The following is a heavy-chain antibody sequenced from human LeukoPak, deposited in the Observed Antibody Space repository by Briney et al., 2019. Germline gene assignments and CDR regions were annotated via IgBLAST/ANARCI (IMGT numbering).Heavy chain of an antibody. CDR3: ATDTWGYYDSSNYYRQADY. CDR1: GYTLTGYY. Sequence: ASVKVSCKASGYTLTGYYMHWVRQAPGQGLEWMGRINPNSGGTNYAQKFQGRVTMTRDTSINTAYMDLSRLGSDDTAVYYCATDTWGYYDSSNYYRQADYWGQGTLVTVSS. V-gene: IGHV1-2*06. J-gene: IGHJ4*02. CDR2: INPNSGGT. D-gene: IGHD3-22*01.